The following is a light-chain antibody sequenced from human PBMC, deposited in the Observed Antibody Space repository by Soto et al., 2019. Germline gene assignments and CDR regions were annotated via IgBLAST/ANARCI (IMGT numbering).Light chain of an antibody. CDR3: QKNSRVPV. J-gene: IGKJ3*01. CDR1: QGIRNF. V-gene: IGKV1-27*01. CDR2: AAS. Sequence: DIQMTQSPTSLSASVGDRVTITCRASQGIRNFVAWYQQKPGKAPKLLIYAASTLQSGVPSRFSGSGSGTDYKHPVNRLQPEDVAKSSFQKNSRVPVFGPGTKVEI.